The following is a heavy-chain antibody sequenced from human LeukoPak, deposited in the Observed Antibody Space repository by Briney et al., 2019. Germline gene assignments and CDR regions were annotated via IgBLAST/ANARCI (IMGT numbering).Heavy chain of an antibody. CDR3: ASIKVAVAGSGA. D-gene: IGHD6-19*01. CDR1: GFTFSSYG. J-gene: IGHJ4*02. CDR2: IWYDGSNK. Sequence: GGSLRLSCAASGFTFSSYGMHWVRQAPGKGLEWVAVIWYDGSNKYYPDSVNGRFPTSRDNSKNTLYLQMNSLRAEDTAVYYCASIKVAVAGSGAWGQGTLVTVSS. V-gene: IGHV3-33*01.